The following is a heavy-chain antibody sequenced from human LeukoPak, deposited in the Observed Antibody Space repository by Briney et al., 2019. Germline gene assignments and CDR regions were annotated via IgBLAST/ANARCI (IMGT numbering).Heavy chain of an antibody. D-gene: IGHD3-10*01. CDR2: ISAYNGNT. CDR1: GYTFTSYG. V-gene: IGHV1-18*01. CDR3: ARDSHYGAGSYSYYYYYYGMDV. Sequence: ASVKVSFKASGYTFTSYGISWVRQAPGQGLGWMGWISAYNGNTNYAQKLQGRVTMTTDTATRTAYMELRSLRSDDTAVYYCARDSHYGAGSYSYYYYYYGMDVWGQGTTVTVSS. J-gene: IGHJ6*02.